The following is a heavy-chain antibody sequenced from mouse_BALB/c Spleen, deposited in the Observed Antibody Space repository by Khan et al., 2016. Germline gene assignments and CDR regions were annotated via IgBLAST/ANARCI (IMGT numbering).Heavy chain of an antibody. CDR2: ISGDSNTI. V-gene: IGHV5-17*02. Sequence: EVQLVESGGGLVQPGGSRTLSCAASGFTFSNFGMFWVRQAPEKRLEWVAYISGDSNTIYYADTMKGRFTISSDNPKDSLFLRMTSLRTEDTAIDYCARSIGLRPEDWGQGTNFTVAS. CDR1: GFTFSNFG. D-gene: IGHD2-4*01. J-gene: IGHJ2*01. CDR3: ARSIGLRPED.